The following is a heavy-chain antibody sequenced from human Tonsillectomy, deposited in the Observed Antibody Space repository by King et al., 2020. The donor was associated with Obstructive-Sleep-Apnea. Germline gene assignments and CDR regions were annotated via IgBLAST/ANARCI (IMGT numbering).Heavy chain of an antibody. CDR1: GYSCTIYW. CDR2: IDPSDSYT. CDR3: AKDYGSGSSYLPFDY. Sequence: QRVQSGAEVKKPGESLRISCKGSGYSCTIYWINWVRQIPGKGLEWMGRIDPSDSYTNYSPSFHGHVTISADKSISTAYLQWSSLKASDTAMYYCAKDYGSGSSYLPFDYWGQGTLVTVSS. J-gene: IGHJ4*02. V-gene: IGHV5-10-1*03. D-gene: IGHD3-10*01.